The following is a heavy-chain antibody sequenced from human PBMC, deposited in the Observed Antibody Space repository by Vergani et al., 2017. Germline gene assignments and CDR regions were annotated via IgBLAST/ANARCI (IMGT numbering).Heavy chain of an antibody. J-gene: IGHJ4*02. CDR2: IWYDGSNK. CDR1: GFTFSSYG. D-gene: IGHD3-16*01. V-gene: IGHV3-33*01. CDR3: ARGGGLYAGES. Sequence: VQLLESGGGVVQPGRSLRLSCAASGFTFSSYGMHWVRQAPGKGLEWVAVIWYDGSNKYYADSVKGRFTISRDNSKNTLYLQMNSLRAEDTAVYYCARGGGLYAGESWGQGTLVTVSS.